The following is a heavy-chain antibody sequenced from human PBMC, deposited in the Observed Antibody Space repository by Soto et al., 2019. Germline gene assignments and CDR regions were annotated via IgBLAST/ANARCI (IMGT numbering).Heavy chain of an antibody. D-gene: IGHD2-2*01. J-gene: IGHJ6*02. CDR2: IIPIFGTA. V-gene: IGHV1-69*01. Sequence: QVQLVQSGAEVKKPGSSVKVSCKASGGTFSSYAISWVRQAPRQGLEWMGGIIPIFGTANYAQKFQGRVTIIADESTSTAYMELSSLRSEDTAVYYCARSVSFRYQLLKRGMDVWGPGTTVTVSS. CDR1: GGTFSSYA. CDR3: ARSVSFRYQLLKRGMDV.